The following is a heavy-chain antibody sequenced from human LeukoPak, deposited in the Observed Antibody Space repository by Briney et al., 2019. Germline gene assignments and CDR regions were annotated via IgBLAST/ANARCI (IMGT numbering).Heavy chain of an antibody. Sequence: GGSLRLSCAASGFDFSGYAMSWVRQAPGMGLEWVSFISSTGSTTYYADSVKGRFTISSDSSKNTVYLQMNSLRAEDTAVYYCARVTMYSGSYFDPWGQGTLVTVSS. CDR1: GFDFSGYA. CDR2: ISSTGSTT. J-gene: IGHJ5*02. D-gene: IGHD5-12*01. CDR3: ARVTMYSGSYFDP. V-gene: IGHV3-23*01.